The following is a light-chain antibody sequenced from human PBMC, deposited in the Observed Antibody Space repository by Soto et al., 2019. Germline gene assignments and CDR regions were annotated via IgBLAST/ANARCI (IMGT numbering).Light chain of an antibody. CDR3: ETWDINTQVV. J-gene: IGLJ2*01. Sequence: QPVLTLSSSASASLGSSVKLTCTLSSGHSTYIIAWHQQQPGKAPRYLMKLEGSGSYNKGSGVPDRFSGSSSGADRYLTISNLQFEDEADYYCETWDINTQVVFGGGTKLTVL. CDR2: LEGSGSY. V-gene: IGLV4-60*02. CDR1: SGHSTYI.